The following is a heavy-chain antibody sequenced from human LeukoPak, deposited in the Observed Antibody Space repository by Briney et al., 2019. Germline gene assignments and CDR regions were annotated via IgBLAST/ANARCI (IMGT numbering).Heavy chain of an antibody. D-gene: IGHD3-10*01. CDR1: EFTFSSYA. CDR2: ISGSGGST. Sequence: PGGSLRLSCAASEFTFSSYAMSWVRQAPGKGLEWVSAISGSGGSTYYADSVKGRFTISRDNSKNTLYLQMNSLRVEDTAVYYCAKGTPLSNVLLWFGESTASYFDYWGQGTLVTVSS. CDR3: AKGTPLSNVLLWFGESTASYFDY. V-gene: IGHV3-23*01. J-gene: IGHJ4*02.